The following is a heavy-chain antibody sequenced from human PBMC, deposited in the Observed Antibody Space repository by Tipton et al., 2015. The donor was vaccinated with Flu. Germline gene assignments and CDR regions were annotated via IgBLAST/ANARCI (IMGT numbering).Heavy chain of an antibody. CDR3: ARYYLVVVPPTGPEGWFDS. CDR2: ISGSGSTI. D-gene: IGHD2-15*01. V-gene: IGHV3-11*01. CDR1: GFTFNDHY. Sequence: SLRLSCTASGFTFNDHYITWIRQAPGKGLEWVSYISGSGSTIYYADSVRGRFTLSRDNGKNSVFLQMNSLRAEDTAVYYCARYYLVVVPPTGPEGWFDSWGQGTLVTVSS. J-gene: IGHJ5*01.